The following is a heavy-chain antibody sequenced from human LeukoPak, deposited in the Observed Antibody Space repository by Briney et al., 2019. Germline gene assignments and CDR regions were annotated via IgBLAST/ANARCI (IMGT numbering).Heavy chain of an antibody. V-gene: IGHV1-46*01. CDR2: INPSGGIT. CDR1: GYTFTSYY. Sequence: ASVKVSCKASGYTFTSYYIHWVRQAPGQGLEWMAIINPSGGITTYAQKFQGRVTLTRDTSTNTVYMDLGSLRSDDTAVYYCARDRRPSYDTSGYYFPGEYWGQGTLVTVSS. J-gene: IGHJ4*02. D-gene: IGHD3-22*01. CDR3: ARDRRPSYDTSGYYFPGEY.